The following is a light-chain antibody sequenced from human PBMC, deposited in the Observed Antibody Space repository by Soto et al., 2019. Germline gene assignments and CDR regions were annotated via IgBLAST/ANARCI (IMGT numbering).Light chain of an antibody. CDR3: SSYTSSSTLYV. CDR1: NSNLGAGYD. V-gene: IGLV1-40*01. J-gene: IGLJ1*01. CDR2: GNR. Sequence: QSVLTQPPSVSGAPGQRVTISCTGNNSNLGAGYDVHWYQQLPGAAPKLVIFGNRNRPSGVSNRFSGSKSGNTASLTISGLQAEDEADYYCSSYTSSSTLYVFGTGTKVTVL.